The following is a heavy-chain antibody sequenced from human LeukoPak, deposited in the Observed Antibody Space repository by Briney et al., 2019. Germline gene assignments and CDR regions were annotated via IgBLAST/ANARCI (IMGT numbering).Heavy chain of an antibody. J-gene: IGHJ4*02. Sequence: SETLSLTCSVSGFSFDSYSCRWVRQPPGKGLEDLAAIDSAGTTYFTPSLKSRLSISVDRSKSQCSLKLSSVTAADTAVYYCARSSGWWALDYWGQGTLVAVSS. CDR1: GFSFDSYS. CDR2: IDSAGTT. V-gene: IGHV4-39*07. CDR3: ARSSGWWALDY. D-gene: IGHD6-13*01.